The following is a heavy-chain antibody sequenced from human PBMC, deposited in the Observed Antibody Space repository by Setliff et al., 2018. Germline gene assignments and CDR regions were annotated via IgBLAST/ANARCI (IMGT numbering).Heavy chain of an antibody. D-gene: IGHD1-26*01. CDR1: GGTFSSYG. Sequence: SVKVSCKASGGTFSSYGISWVRQAPGQGLEWMGGIIPIFGTANYAQEFQGRVTITADESASTAYMELSSLRSEDTAVYYCARVSRTIVGARGFDYWGQGTLVTVS. V-gene: IGHV1-69*13. CDR3: ARVSRTIVGARGFDY. CDR2: IIPIFGTA. J-gene: IGHJ4*02.